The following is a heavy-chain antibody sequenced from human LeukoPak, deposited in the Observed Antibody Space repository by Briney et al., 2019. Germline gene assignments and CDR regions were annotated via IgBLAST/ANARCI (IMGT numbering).Heavy chain of an antibody. V-gene: IGHV1-2*02. CDR1: GYTFTGYY. Sequence: EASVKDSCKASGYTFTGYYMHWVRQAPGQGLEWMGWINPNSGGTNYAQKFQGRVTMTRDTSISTAYMELSRLRSDDTAVYYCARGVAGSYYYYYMDVWGKGTTVTVSS. J-gene: IGHJ6*03. CDR3: ARGVAGSYYYYYMDV. D-gene: IGHD6-19*01. CDR2: INPNSGGT.